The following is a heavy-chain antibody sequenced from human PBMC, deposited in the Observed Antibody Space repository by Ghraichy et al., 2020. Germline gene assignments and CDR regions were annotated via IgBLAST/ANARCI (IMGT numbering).Heavy chain of an antibody. V-gene: IGHV3-48*02. J-gene: IGHJ4*02. CDR2: ISSSSTTI. CDR1: GFTFSSYS. CDR3: ARDAYFDWLTSLAY. Sequence: GGSLRLSCAASGFTFSSYSMNWVRQAPGKGLEWVSYISSSSTTIYYADSVKGLFTISRDNAKNSLYLQMNSLRDEDTAVYYCARDAYFDWLTSLAYWGQGTLVTVSS. D-gene: IGHD3-9*01.